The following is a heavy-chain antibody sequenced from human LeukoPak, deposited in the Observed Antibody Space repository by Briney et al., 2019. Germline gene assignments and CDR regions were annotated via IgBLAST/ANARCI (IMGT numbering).Heavy chain of an antibody. D-gene: IGHD3-22*01. V-gene: IGHV3-21*04. CDR3: AKLLYYYDSSQPY. Sequence: GGSLRLSCAASGFTFSSYSMNWVRQPPGKVLEWVSSISSTSTYTYYADSLKGRFTISRDNAKNSLYLQMNSLRAEDTAVYYCAKLLYYYDSSQPYWGQGTLVTVSS. CDR2: ISSTSTYT. CDR1: GFTFSSYS. J-gene: IGHJ4*02.